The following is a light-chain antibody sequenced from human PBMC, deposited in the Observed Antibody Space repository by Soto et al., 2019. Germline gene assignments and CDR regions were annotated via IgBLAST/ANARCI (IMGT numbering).Light chain of an antibody. J-gene: IGLJ1*01. V-gene: IGLV2-14*01. Sequence: QSVPTQPPSVSGSPGKSIPISCTGTNSDFGGYNYVSWYQHHTVKAPELMIYEVSHRPSGVSNRFSGSKSDNTASLTISGLQAEDEADYYCSSYTSISTLYVFGTGTKVTVL. CDR1: NSDFGGYNY. CDR3: SSYTSISTLYV. CDR2: EVS.